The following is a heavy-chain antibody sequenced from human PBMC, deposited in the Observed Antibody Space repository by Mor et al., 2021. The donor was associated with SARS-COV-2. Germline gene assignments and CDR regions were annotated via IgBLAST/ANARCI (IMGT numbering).Heavy chain of an antibody. Sequence: KGRFTISRDTAKNSLYLQMNSLRAEDTAVYFCARALGGSGTFGPADYWGQGTLVAV. D-gene: IGHD3-10*01. V-gene: IGHV3-21*06. CDR3: ARALGGSGTFGPADY. J-gene: IGHJ4*02.